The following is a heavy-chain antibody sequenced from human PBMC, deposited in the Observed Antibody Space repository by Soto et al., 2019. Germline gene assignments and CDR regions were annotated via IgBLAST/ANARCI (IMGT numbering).Heavy chain of an antibody. CDR3: ARDRGYCSGGSCYSYDY. J-gene: IGHJ4*02. D-gene: IGHD2-15*01. Sequence: ASVKVSCKASGGTFSSYTISWVRQAPGQGLEWMGRIIPILGIANYAQKFQGRVTITADKSTSTAYMELSSLRSEDTAVYYCARDRGYCSGGSCYSYDYWGQGTLVTVSS. CDR2: IIPILGIA. V-gene: IGHV1-69*04. CDR1: GGTFSSYT.